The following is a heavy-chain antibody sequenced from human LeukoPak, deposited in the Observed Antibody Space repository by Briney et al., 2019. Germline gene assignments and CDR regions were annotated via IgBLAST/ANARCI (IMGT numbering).Heavy chain of an antibody. CDR3: AKSVQGITIFWPIYYFDY. D-gene: IGHD3-9*01. CDR2: IYSGGST. J-gene: IGHJ4*02. Sequence: GGSLRLSCAASGFTVSSNYMSWVRQAPGKGLEWVSVIYSGGSTYYADSVKGRFTISRDNSKNTLYLQMNSLRAEDTAVYYCAKSVQGITIFWPIYYFDYWGQGTLVTVSS. V-gene: IGHV3-53*05. CDR1: GFTVSSNY.